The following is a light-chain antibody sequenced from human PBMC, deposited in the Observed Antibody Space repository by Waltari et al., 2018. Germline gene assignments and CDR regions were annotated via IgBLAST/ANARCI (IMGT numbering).Light chain of an antibody. CDR3: QAWDSSTVV. CDR1: KLGAKY. J-gene: IGLJ2*01. CDR2: QDN. V-gene: IGLV3-1*01. Sequence: SYEVTQPPSVSVSPGQTARLTCFGDKLGAKYACWYQQRPGQSPVLVIYQDNKRPSGIPERFSGSKSGNTATLTISGTQAMDEADYYCQAWDSSTVVFGGGTKLTVL.